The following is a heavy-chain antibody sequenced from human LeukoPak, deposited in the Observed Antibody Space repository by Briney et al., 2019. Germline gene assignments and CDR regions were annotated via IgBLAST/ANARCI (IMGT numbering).Heavy chain of an antibody. CDR2: IGMGGNT. Sequence: PGASLRLSCAASGFTFSSYAMSSVRQAPGKGLEWDSFIGMGGNTHYADYGRGRFTISRDNSRNTLYLQMNSLRAEDTAVYYCAKDFRPDGAYDYDYWGQGTLVTVSS. V-gene: IGHV3-23*01. CDR3: AKDFRPDGAYDYDY. CDR1: GFTFSSYA. J-gene: IGHJ4*02. D-gene: IGHD5-12*01.